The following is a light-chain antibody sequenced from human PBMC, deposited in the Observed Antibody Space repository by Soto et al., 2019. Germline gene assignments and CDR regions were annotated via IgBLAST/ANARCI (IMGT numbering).Light chain of an antibody. CDR1: SSNIGTNT. Sequence: QSVLTQPPSASETPGQTVTISCSGSSSNIGTNTVNWYQQLPGTAPKLLIYSTDQRPSGVPDRFSGSKSGTSASLAISGLQSEDEADYYCAAWDASLNGRVVFGGGTKLTV. J-gene: IGLJ2*01. CDR3: AAWDASLNGRVV. V-gene: IGLV1-44*01. CDR2: STD.